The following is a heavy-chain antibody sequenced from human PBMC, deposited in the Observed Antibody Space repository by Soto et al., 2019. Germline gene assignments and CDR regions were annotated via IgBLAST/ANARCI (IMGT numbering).Heavy chain of an antibody. CDR1: GFIFSDFA. J-gene: IGHJ5*02. Sequence: GGSLRLSCTASGFIFSDFAMHWVRQSPGRGLEWVALISSDGSNKYYADSLGGRFTISRDNSENTLYLQMNSLTTDDTATYYCARKWYGELGEGWFDPWGQGTLVTVSS. V-gene: IGHV3-30-3*01. CDR2: ISSDGSNK. CDR3: ARKWYGELGEGWFDP. D-gene: IGHD3-10*01.